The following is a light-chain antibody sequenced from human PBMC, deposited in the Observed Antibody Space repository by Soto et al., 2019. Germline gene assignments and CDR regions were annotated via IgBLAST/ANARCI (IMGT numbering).Light chain of an antibody. J-gene: IGKJ5*01. V-gene: IGKV1-39*01. CDR3: QQSYNATFT. CDR2: AAS. Sequence: DIQMTQYPSSLSASVGDRVTITCRPSQSITGYLNWYQQKPGKAPKLLIHAASSLDSGVPSRFSGSGSGTDFTLTISSLQLEDFATSYCQQSYNATFTFGQGTRLAIK. CDR1: QSITGY.